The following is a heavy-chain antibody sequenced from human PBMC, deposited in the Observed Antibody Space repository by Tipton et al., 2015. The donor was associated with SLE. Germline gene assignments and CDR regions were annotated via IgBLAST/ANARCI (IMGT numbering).Heavy chain of an antibody. CDR2: VYYGGST. D-gene: IGHD5-12*01. CDR1: GGSISGYF. V-gene: IGHV4-59*01. Sequence: TLSLTCTVSGGSISGYFWSWLRQPPGKGLEWIGYVYYGGSTNYNPSLKSRVTISLDTSKNQFSLRMTSVTAADTAVYYCATSGYEFLNWFDPWGQGTPVTVSS. CDR3: ATSGYEFLNWFDP. J-gene: IGHJ5*02.